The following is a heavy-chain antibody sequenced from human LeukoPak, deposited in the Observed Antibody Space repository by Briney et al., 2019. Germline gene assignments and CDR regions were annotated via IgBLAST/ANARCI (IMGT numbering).Heavy chain of an antibody. J-gene: IGHJ4*02. CDR3: AREGRWLQFRSFDY. CDR2: MWYDGSNK. Sequence: PGGSLRLSCAASGFTFSSYGVHWVRQAPGKGLEWVAVMWYDGSNKYYADSVKGRFTISRDNSKNTLYLQMNSLRAEDTAVYYCAREGRWLQFRSFDYWGQGALVTVSS. CDR1: GFTFSSYG. D-gene: IGHD5-24*01. V-gene: IGHV3-33*01.